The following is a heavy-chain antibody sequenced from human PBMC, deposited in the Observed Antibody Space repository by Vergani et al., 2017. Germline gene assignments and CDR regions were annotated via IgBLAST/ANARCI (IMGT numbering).Heavy chain of an antibody. CDR1: GGTFSSYA. Sequence: QVQLVQSGAEVKKPGSSVKVSCKASGGTFSSYAISWVRQAPGQGLEWMGGIIPIFGTANYAQKFQGRVTITADKSTSTAYMELSSLRSEDTAVYYCARGGIEYSSSGYYGMDVWGQGTTVTVSS. CDR2: IIPIFGTA. V-gene: IGHV1-69*06. D-gene: IGHD6-6*01. J-gene: IGHJ6*02. CDR3: ARGGIEYSSSGYYGMDV.